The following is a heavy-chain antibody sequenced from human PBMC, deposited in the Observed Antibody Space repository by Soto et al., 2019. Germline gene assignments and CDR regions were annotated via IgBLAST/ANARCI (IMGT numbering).Heavy chain of an antibody. J-gene: IGHJ5*02. V-gene: IGHV4-59*01. CDR1: GGSISSYD. Sequence: XATLSLTFTVSGGSISSYDGSWIRQPPGRGLEWIGYIYYSGSTNYNPSLKSRVTISVDTSKNQFSLKLSSVTAADTAVYYCARSHGYCSGGSCYWFDPWGQGTLVTVSS. CDR2: IYYSGST. CDR3: ARSHGYCSGGSCYWFDP. D-gene: IGHD2-15*01.